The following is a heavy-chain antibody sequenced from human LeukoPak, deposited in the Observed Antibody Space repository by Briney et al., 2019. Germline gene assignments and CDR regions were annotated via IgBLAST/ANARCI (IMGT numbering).Heavy chain of an antibody. D-gene: IGHD3-16*01. V-gene: IGHV4-59*01. CDR3: ARDGEMRFYDYVWGSYIYGRRHAFDI. J-gene: IGHJ4*02. CDR1: GGSISSYY. CDR2: IYYSGST. Sequence: SETLSLTCTVSGGSISSYYWSWIRQPPGKGLEWIGYIYYSGSTNYNPSLKSRVTISVDTSKNQFSLKLSSVTAADTAVYYCARDGEMRFYDYVWGSYIYGRRHAFDIWGQGTLVTVSS.